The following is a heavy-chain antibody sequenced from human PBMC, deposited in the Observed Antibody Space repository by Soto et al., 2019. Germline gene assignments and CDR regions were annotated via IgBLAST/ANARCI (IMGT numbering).Heavy chain of an antibody. CDR3: ARVGGYCGGDCYSRAQFDY. CDR1: GYTITEIS. Sequence: GASVKVSCKVCGYTITEISMHWVRQAPGKGLEWMGGFDPEDGETIYAQKFQGRVTMTEDTSTDTAYMELSSLRSEDTAVYYCARVGGYCGGDCYSRAQFDYWGQGTLVTVSS. V-gene: IGHV1-24*01. D-gene: IGHD2-21*02. CDR2: FDPEDGET. J-gene: IGHJ4*02.